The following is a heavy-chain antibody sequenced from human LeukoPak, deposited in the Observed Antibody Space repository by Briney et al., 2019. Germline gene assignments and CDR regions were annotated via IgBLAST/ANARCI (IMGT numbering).Heavy chain of an antibody. CDR3: ARWGGGLYDSSGYPALDY. D-gene: IGHD3-22*01. J-gene: IGHJ4*02. V-gene: IGHV3-21*04. CDR1: GFTFSSYS. CDR2: ISSSSSYI. Sequence: GGSLRLSCAASGFTFSSYSMNWVRQAPGKGLEWVSSISSSSSYIYYADSVKGRFTISRDNAKNSLYLQMNSLRAEDTAVYYCARWGGGLYDSSGYPALDYWGQGTLVTVSS.